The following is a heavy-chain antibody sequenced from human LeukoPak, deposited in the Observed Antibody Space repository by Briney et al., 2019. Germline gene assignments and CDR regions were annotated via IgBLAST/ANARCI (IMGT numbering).Heavy chain of an antibody. V-gene: IGHV4-59*01. Sequence: SETLSLTCTVSGGSIRSYYWSWIRQPPGKGLEWIGYIHFSGSTSYNPSLKSRVTISVDRSKNQFSLKLSSVAAADTAVYYCARSYDTNFDYWGQGTLVTVSS. CDR1: GGSIRSYY. CDR3: ARSYDTNFDY. J-gene: IGHJ4*02. D-gene: IGHD3-3*01. CDR2: IHFSGST.